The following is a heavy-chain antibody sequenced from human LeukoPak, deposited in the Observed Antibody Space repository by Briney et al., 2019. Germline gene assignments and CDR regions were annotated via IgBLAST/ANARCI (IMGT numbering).Heavy chain of an antibody. CDR1: GFTFSSYA. Sequence: GGSLRLSCAASGFTFSSYAMSWVRQAPGKGLEWVSAISGSGGSTYYADSVKGRFTISRDNSKNTLYLQMNSLRAEDTAVYYCARGLGVTIFEQIDYWGQGTLVTVSS. D-gene: IGHD3-9*01. V-gene: IGHV3-23*01. CDR2: ISGSGGST. CDR3: ARGLGVTIFEQIDY. J-gene: IGHJ4*02.